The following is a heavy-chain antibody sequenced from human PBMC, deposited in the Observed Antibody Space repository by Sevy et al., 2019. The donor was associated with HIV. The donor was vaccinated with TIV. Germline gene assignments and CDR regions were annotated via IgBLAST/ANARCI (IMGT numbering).Heavy chain of an antibody. CDR3: ARDCSSTSCLWGLDV. J-gene: IGHJ6*02. D-gene: IGHD2-2*01. V-gene: IGHV3-7*03. Sequence: GGSLRLSCAASGFTFSRYWMSWVRQAPGKGLEWVANIKKDGSEKYYVDSVKGRFTISRDNAKNSLLLQMNSLRAEDTAVYYCARDCSSTSCLWGLDVWGQGTTVTVSS. CDR2: IKKDGSEK. CDR1: GFTFSRYW.